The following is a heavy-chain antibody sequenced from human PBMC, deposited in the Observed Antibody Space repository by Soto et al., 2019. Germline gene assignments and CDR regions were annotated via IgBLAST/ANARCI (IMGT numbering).Heavy chain of an antibody. CDR3: ARVALGLYGDYVDYYYGMDV. J-gene: IGHJ6*02. Sequence: ASVKVSCKASGYTFTSYGISWVRQAPGQGLEWMGWISAYNGNTNYAQKLQGRVAMITDTSTSTAYMELRSLRSDDTAVYYCARVALGLYGDYVDYYYGMDVWGQGTTVTVSS. D-gene: IGHD4-17*01. CDR1: GYTFTSYG. CDR2: ISAYNGNT. V-gene: IGHV1-18*01.